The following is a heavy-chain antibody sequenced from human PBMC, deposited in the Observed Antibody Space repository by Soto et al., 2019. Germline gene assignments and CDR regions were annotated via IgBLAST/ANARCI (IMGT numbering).Heavy chain of an antibody. Sequence: PGGSLRLSCAASGFTVSSNYMSWVRQAPGKGLQWVSVIYSGGGTFYAAPVKGRFTISRDDSKNTLYLQMNSLRAEDTAVYYCTTLTMILVHLDYWGQGTLVTVSS. CDR2: IYSGGGT. CDR1: GFTVSSNY. D-gene: IGHD3-22*01. J-gene: IGHJ4*02. V-gene: IGHV3-66*01. CDR3: TTLTMILVHLDY.